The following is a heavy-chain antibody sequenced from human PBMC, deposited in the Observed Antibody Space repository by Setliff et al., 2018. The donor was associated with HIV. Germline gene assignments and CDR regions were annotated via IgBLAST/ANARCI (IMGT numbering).Heavy chain of an antibody. CDR2: IGGHGSII. D-gene: IGHD3-22*01. CDR3: AKDRTVVVITIFDY. Sequence: GGSLRLSCAASGLIFSSYEMNWVRQAPGKGLEWISFIGGHGSIIHYADSVKGRFTISRDNAKNSVYLQMHSLRVEDTAVYYCAKDRTVVVITIFDYWGQGTLVTVSS. V-gene: IGHV3-48*03. J-gene: IGHJ4*02. CDR1: GLIFSSYE.